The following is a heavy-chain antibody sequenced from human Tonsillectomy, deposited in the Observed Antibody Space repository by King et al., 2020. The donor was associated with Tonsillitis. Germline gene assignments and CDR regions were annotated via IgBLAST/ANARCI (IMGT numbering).Heavy chain of an antibody. D-gene: IGHD3-10*01. CDR2: IYPGDSDT. CDR1: GYSFTDFW. CDR3: ARPVVRFRAVISDAFDI. J-gene: IGHJ3*02. V-gene: IGHV5-51*01. Sequence: EVQLVQSGAEVKKPGESLKISCKGSGYSFTDFWIGWVRQMPGKGLEWMGNIYPGDSDTRYSPSFQVQVSISAVKSISTAYLQWSSLKASDTAMYYCARPVVRFRAVISDAFDIWGQGTMVTVSS.